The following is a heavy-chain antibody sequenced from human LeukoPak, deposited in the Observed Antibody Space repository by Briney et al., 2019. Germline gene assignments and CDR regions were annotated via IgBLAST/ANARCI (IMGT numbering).Heavy chain of an antibody. CDR1: GFTFSSYA. Sequence: GGSLRLSCAASGFTFSSYAMSWVRQAPGKGLEWVSAISGSGGSTYYADSVKGRFTISRDNSKNTLYLQMNSLRAEDTAVYYCAKDRSGFWDHHFHFDYWGQGTLVTVSS. J-gene: IGHJ4*02. D-gene: IGHD3-3*02. V-gene: IGHV3-23*01. CDR3: AKDRSGFWDHHFHFDY. CDR2: ISGSGGST.